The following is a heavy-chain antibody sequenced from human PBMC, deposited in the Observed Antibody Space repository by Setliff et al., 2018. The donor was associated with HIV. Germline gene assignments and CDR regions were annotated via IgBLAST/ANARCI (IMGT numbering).Heavy chain of an antibody. D-gene: IGHD3-3*01. Sequence: KPSETLSLTSTVSGASVTNVLYYWSWLRQPAGKGLAWIGHIYTSGNSRYTNYNSSLESRVAISLDTSSNQFSLRLSSVTAADTAGYHCAREREAWSAYDSWGQGTLVTVSS. J-gene: IGHJ5*02. V-gene: IGHV4-61*09. CDR1: GASVTNVLYY. CDR2: IYTSGNSRYT. CDR3: AREREAWSAYDS.